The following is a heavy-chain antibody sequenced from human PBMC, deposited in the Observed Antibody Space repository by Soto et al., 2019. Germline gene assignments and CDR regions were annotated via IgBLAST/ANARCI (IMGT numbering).Heavy chain of an antibody. D-gene: IGHD4-17*01. CDR1: GFTFSTYS. CDR2: ISSSSSTI. CDR3: ARRPTGGGNWFDP. J-gene: IGHJ5*02. V-gene: IGHV3-48*01. Sequence: GGSLRLSCAASGFTFSTYSMNWVRQAPGKGLEWVSYISSSSSTIYYADSVKGRFIISRDNAQNSLYLRMNSLRAEDTAVYYCARRPTGGGNWFDPWGQGTLVTVSS.